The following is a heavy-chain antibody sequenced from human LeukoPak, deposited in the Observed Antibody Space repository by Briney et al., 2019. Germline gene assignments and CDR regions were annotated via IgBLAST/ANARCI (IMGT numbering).Heavy chain of an antibody. D-gene: IGHD2-21*01. CDR1: GYSISSGYY. CDR2: IYHSGST. V-gene: IGHV4-38-2*02. J-gene: IGHJ4*02. CDR3: ARRLWWLDY. Sequence: SETLSLTCTVSGYSISSGYYWGWIRPPPGKGREGIGNIYHSGSTYYNPSLKSGVTISGETYKNQFSLKLSSVTAADTAVYYCARRLWWLDYWGQGTLVTVSS.